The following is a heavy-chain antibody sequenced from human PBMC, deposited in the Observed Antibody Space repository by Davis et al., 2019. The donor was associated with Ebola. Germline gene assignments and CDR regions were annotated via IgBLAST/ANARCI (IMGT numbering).Heavy chain of an antibody. D-gene: IGHD3-3*01. CDR2: IKSKTDGGTT. CDR3: TTAGSEWLLGKGY. CDR1: GFTFSNAW. Sequence: GESLKISCAASGFTFSNAWMNWVRQAPGKGLEWVGRIKSKTDGGTTDYAAPVKGRFTTSRDDSKNTLYLQMNSLKTEDTAVYYCTTAGSEWLLGKGYWGQGTLVTVSS. V-gene: IGHV3-15*07. J-gene: IGHJ4*02.